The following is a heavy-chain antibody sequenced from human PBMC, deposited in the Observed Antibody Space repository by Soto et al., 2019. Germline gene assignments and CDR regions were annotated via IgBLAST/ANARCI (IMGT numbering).Heavy chain of an antibody. D-gene: IGHD6-6*01. CDR2: ISAYNGNT. Sequence: XSVKVSCKASGYTFTSYGISWVRQAPGQGLEWMGWISAYNGNTNYAQKLQGRVTMTTDTSTSTAYMELRSLRSDDTAVYYCASQSIAARPVGAFDIWGQGTMVTGSS. CDR1: GYTFTSYG. J-gene: IGHJ3*02. CDR3: ASQSIAARPVGAFDI. V-gene: IGHV1-18*04.